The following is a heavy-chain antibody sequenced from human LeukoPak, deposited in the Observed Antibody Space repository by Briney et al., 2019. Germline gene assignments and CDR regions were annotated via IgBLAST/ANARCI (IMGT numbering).Heavy chain of an antibody. CDR3: ARENTFYGDYVLGAFDI. J-gene: IGHJ3*02. CDR1: GFMFSSYW. V-gene: IGHV3-74*01. Sequence: PGGSLRLSCAGSGFMFSSYWVHWVRQVPGKGLLWVARISGDGSSINYGDSVRGRFTISRDNAKNTLYLQMNSLRAEDTAVYYCARENTFYGDYVLGAFDIWGQGTMVTVSS. D-gene: IGHD4-17*01. CDR2: ISGDGSSI.